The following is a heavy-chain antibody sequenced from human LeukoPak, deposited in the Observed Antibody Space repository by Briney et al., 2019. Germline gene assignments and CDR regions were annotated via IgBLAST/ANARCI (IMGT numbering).Heavy chain of an antibody. CDR1: GFTFSNYW. CDR2: IKQEGSEK. J-gene: IGHJ3*02. D-gene: IGHD1-26*01. Sequence: GGSLRLSCAASGFTFSNYWMSWVRQAPGKGLEWVANIKQEGSEKYYVDSVKGRFTISRDNAENSLYLQMNSLRAEDTAVYYCAREGSYLDAFDMWGHGTMVTVSS. CDR3: AREGSYLDAFDM. V-gene: IGHV3-7*01.